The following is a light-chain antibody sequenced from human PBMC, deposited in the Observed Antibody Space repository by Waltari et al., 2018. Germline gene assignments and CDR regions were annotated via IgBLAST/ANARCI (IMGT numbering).Light chain of an antibody. Sequence: IVLTQSPGTLSLSPGERATLSCRARQSVSSNHLAWYQQKPGQAPRPLIYGASSSATGIPDRFSGSGSGTDFTLTINRLEPEDFSVYYCQQYGGSPLWTFGQGTKVEIK. CDR1: QSVSSNH. CDR2: GAS. J-gene: IGKJ1*01. CDR3: QQYGGSPLWT. V-gene: IGKV3-20*01.